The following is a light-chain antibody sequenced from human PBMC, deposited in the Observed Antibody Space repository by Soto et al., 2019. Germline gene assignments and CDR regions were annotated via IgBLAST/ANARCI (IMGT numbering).Light chain of an antibody. CDR1: QSISTW. CDR2: SAS. CDR3: QQYNSYPRT. J-gene: IGKJ1*01. V-gene: IGKV1-5*03. Sequence: DIQMTQSPSTLSASVGDSVTITCRASQSISTWLAWFQQKPGKAPKFLIYSASSLESVIPSRFSGSGSGTEFTLTISSLQPDDFATYYCQQYNSYPRTFGQGTKVEIK.